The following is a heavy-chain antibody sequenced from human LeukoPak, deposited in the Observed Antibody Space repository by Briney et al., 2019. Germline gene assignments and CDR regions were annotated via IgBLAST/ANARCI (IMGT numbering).Heavy chain of an antibody. CDR2: ISSSSSSYI. J-gene: IGHJ4*02. V-gene: IGHV3-21*01. D-gene: IGHD6-13*01. Sequence: PGGSLRLSCAASGFTVSSNYMSWVRQAPGKGLEWVSSISSSSSSYIYYADSVKGRFTISRDNAKNSLYLQMNSLRAEDTAVYYCARDGVRNIAAPSLAYWGQGTLVTVSS. CDR3: ARDGVRNIAAPSLAY. CDR1: GFTVSSNY.